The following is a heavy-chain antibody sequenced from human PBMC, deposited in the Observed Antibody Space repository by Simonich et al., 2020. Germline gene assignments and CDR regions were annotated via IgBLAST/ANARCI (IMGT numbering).Heavy chain of an antibody. CDR1: GYTFTSYG. D-gene: IGHD2-15*01. J-gene: IGHJ4*02. Sequence: QVQLVQSGAEVKKPGASVQVSCKASGYTFTSYGISWVRQAPGQGLEWMGWISAYKGNTNYAQKLQGRGTMTTATSTSTAYMELRSLRSDDTAVYYCARASRGTWWYYYFDYWGQGTLVTVSS. V-gene: IGHV1-18*01. CDR3: ARASRGTWWYYYFDY. CDR2: ISAYKGNT.